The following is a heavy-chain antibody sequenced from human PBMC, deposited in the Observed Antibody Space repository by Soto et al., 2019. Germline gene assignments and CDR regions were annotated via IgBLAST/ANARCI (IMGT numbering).Heavy chain of an antibody. CDR3: ARDVGPREMATSARGYFFDGMDV. CDR2: ISYDGSNK. V-gene: IGHV3-30-3*01. Sequence: QVQLVESGGGVVQPGKSLRLSCAASGFTFSSHAMHWVRQAPGKGLEWVAVISYDGSNKYSADSVKGRFTISRDNSKKTMYLQMKSLRGEDTAVYYCARDVGPREMATSARGYFFDGMDVWGQGTTVPVSS. CDR1: GFTFSSHA. J-gene: IGHJ6*02. D-gene: IGHD5-12*01.